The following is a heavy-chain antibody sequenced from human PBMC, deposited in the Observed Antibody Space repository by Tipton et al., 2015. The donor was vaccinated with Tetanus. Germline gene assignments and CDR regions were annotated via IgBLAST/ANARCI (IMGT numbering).Heavy chain of an antibody. Sequence: TLSLTCTVSGGSLSGYHWNWIRQSPGKGLEWIGNIYHSESANYNPSLKSRVTISVDTSKNQITLTLKSVTAADTALYYCAGDKSMVVTAGTFDLWGQGTVVIVSS. D-gene: IGHD2-21*02. CDR3: AGDKSMVVTAGTFDL. CDR2: IYHSESA. CDR1: GGSLSGYH. V-gene: IGHV4-59*01. J-gene: IGHJ3*01.